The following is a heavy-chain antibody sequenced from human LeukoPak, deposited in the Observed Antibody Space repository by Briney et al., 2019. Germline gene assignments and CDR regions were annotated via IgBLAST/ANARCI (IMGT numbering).Heavy chain of an antibody. CDR3: AKDFGNPFLD. V-gene: IGHV3-74*01. J-gene: IGHJ4*02. CDR2: INPAGNYA. Sequence: GGSLRLSCAGSGFTFSNYWIHWVRQTPDKGLVWVSRINPAGNYANYADSVKGRFTISRDNSKNTLYLQMNSLRAEDTAVYYCAKDFGNPFLDWGQGTLVTFSS. CDR1: GFTFSNYW. D-gene: IGHD4-23*01.